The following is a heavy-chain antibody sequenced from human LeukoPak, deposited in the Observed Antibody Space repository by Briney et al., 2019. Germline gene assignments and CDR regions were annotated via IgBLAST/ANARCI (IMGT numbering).Heavy chain of an antibody. CDR3: ATGGDYYGSGSRAMDH. V-gene: IGHV1-18*04. Sequence: VASVKVSCKASGYTCTGYYIHWVRQAPGQGLEWMGWISAYNGNTNYAQKLQGRVTMTTDTSTRTAYMELRSLTSDDTAVYYCATGGDYYGSGSRAMDHWGQGTLVMVSS. D-gene: IGHD3-10*01. CDR1: GYTCTGYY. J-gene: IGHJ4*02. CDR2: ISAYNGNT.